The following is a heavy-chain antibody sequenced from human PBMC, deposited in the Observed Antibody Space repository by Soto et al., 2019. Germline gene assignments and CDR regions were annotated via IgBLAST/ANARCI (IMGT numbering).Heavy chain of an antibody. V-gene: IGHV4-59*01. Sequence: SETLSLTCTVSGGSISSYYWSWIRQPPGKGLEWIGYIYYSGSTNYNPSLKSRVTISVDTSKNQFSLKLSSVTAADTAVYYCASSGYDNYYFDYWGQGTLVTVSS. CDR3: ASSGYDNYYFDY. CDR2: IYYSGST. CDR1: GGSISSYY. J-gene: IGHJ4*02. D-gene: IGHD5-12*01.